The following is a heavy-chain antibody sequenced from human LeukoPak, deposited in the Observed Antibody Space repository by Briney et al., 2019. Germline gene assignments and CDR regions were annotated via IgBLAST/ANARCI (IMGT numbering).Heavy chain of an antibody. D-gene: IGHD3-16*01. V-gene: IGHV1-46*01. CDR3: ATLGEDKTDTPFDY. CDR1: GYTFTSYY. Sequence: GASVKVSCKASGYTFTSYYMHWVRQAPGQGLEWMGIINPSGGSTGYAQKFQGKVSMTRDTSISTAYMELSRLGSDDTAVYYCATLGEDKTDTPFDYWGQGTLVTVSS. J-gene: IGHJ4*02. CDR2: INPSGGST.